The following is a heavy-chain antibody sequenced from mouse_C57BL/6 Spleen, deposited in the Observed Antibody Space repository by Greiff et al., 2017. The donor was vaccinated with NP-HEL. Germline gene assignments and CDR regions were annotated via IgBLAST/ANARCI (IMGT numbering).Heavy chain of an antibody. J-gene: IGHJ4*01. D-gene: IGHD2-4*01. CDR1: GYTFTSYG. Sequence: QVQLKESGAELARPGASVKLSCKASGYTFTSYGISWVKQRTGQGLEWIGEIYPRSGNTYYNEKFKGKATLTADKSSSTAYMELRSLTSEDSAVYFCARDDYDGRAYAMDYWGQGTSVTVSS. V-gene: IGHV1-81*01. CDR2: IYPRSGNT. CDR3: ARDDYDGRAYAMDY.